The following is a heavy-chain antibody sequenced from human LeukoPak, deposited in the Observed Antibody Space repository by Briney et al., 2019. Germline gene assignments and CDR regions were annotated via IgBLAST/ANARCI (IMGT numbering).Heavy chain of an antibody. CDR2: INPNSGGT. Sequence: ASVKVSCKASGYTFTGYYMHWVRQAPGQGLEWMGWINPNSGGTNHAQKFQGRVTMTRDTSISTAYMELSRLRSDDTAVYYCARDLLAVAGTYYWGQGTLVTVSS. CDR1: GYTFTGYY. D-gene: IGHD6-19*01. CDR3: ARDLLAVAGTYY. J-gene: IGHJ4*02. V-gene: IGHV1-2*02.